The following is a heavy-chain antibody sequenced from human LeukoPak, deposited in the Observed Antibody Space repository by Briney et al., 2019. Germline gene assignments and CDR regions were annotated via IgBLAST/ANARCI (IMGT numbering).Heavy chain of an antibody. CDR1: GFTFSSYW. Sequence: PGGSLRLSCAASGFTFSSYWMSWVRQAPGKGLEWVSVIYSGGSTYYADSVKGRFTISRDNSKNTLYLQMNSLRAEDTAVYYCATMDWGHDAFDIWGQGTMVTVSS. D-gene: IGHD3/OR15-3a*01. CDR3: ATMDWGHDAFDI. CDR2: IYSGGST. V-gene: IGHV3-66*02. J-gene: IGHJ3*02.